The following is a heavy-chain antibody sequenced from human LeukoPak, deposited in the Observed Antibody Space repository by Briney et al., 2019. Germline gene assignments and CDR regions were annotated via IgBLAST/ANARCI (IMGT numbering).Heavy chain of an antibody. D-gene: IGHD5-18*01. CDR1: GFIFSDFY. CDR3: ARDVDTATAVTQLDY. CDR2: IYSSSDYI. J-gene: IGHJ4*02. V-gene: IGHV3-11*06. Sequence: GGSLRLSCAGSGFIFSDFYMSWIRQAPGKGLEWVSLIYSSSDYIYYADSVKGRFTISRDNAKNSLYLQMNSLRDEDAGVYYCARDVDTATAVTQLDYWGQGTLVTVSS.